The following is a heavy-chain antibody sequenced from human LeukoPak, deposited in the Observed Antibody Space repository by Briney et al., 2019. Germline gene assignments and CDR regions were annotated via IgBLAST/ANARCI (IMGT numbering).Heavy chain of an antibody. CDR1: GFPFSTYD. CDR2: ISYSGGTT. J-gene: IGHJ4*02. CDR3: ANSATDY. V-gene: IGHV3-23*01. D-gene: IGHD1-26*01. Sequence: PGGSLRLSCAASGFPFSTYDMSWVRQTPGKGLEWVSVISYSGGTTYYADSVKGRFTISRDNSKNTLYLQMNSLRAEDTAVYYCANSATDYWGQGTLVTVSS.